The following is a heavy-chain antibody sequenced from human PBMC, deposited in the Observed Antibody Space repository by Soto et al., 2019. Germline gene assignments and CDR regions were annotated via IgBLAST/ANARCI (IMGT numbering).Heavy chain of an antibody. CDR1: GYTFTGYY. CDR2: INPNNGNT. D-gene: IGHD1-26*01. Sequence: ASVKVSCKASGYTFTGYYMHWVRQAPGQGLEWMGWINPNNGNTNYAQKLQGRVTMTTDTSTSTAYMELRSLRSDDTAVYYCARGTRYSGSYYFDYWGQGTLVTVSS. J-gene: IGHJ4*02. V-gene: IGHV1-2*02. CDR3: ARGTRYSGSYYFDY.